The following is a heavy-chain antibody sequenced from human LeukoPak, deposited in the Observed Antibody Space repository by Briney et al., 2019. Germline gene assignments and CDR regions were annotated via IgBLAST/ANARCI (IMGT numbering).Heavy chain of an antibody. CDR1: GYTFTSHG. V-gene: IGHV1-18*01. CDR3: ARVGTYSNDAFDI. J-gene: IGHJ3*02. Sequence: ASVKVPCKASGYTFTSHGISWVRQAPGEGLEWMGWISGYNGDTNYAQRLQGRVTMTIDTSTTTAYMGLRSLRFDDTAVYYCARVGTYSNDAFDIWGQGTMVTVSS. CDR2: ISGYNGDT. D-gene: IGHD1-26*01.